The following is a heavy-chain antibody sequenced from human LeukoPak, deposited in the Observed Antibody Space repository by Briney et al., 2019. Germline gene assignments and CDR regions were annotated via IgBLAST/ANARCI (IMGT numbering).Heavy chain of an antibody. D-gene: IGHD6-19*01. V-gene: IGHV3-30*18. J-gene: IGHJ4*02. CDR2: ISYDGSNK. CDR1: GFIFSAHV. CDR3: AKDVPAVATYYYFDY. Sequence: QPGGSLRLSCAASGFIFSAHVMHWVRQAPGKGREWVAVISYDGSNKYYVDSVKGRFTISRDNSKNTLYLQMNSLRAEDTAVYYCAKDVPAVATYYYFDYLGQGTLVTVSS.